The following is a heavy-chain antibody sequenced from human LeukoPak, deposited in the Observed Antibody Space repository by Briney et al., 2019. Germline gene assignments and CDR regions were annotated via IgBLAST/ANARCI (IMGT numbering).Heavy chain of an antibody. CDR3: ARVMITFGGIPLLDY. CDR1: GGTFSSYA. Sequence: ASMKVSCKASGGTFSSYAISWVRQAPGQGLEWMGGIIPIFGTANYAQKFQGRVTITTDESTSTAYMELSSLRSEDTAMYYCARVMITFGGIPLLDYWGQGTLVTVSS. J-gene: IGHJ4*02. V-gene: IGHV1-69*05. D-gene: IGHD3-16*01. CDR2: IIPIFGTA.